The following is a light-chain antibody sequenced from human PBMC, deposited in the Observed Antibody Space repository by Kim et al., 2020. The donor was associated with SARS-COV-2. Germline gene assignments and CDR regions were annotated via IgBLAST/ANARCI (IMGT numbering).Light chain of an antibody. Sequence: AVQMTQSPSSLSASIGDRVTITCQPSQGIRNDLSWYQQKPGQAPKVLVYAASSLQPGVPSRFSGSGSDTDFTLTISSLQPEDAATYYCLQDYTYPWTFGEGTKVDIK. J-gene: IGKJ1*01. CDR1: QGIRND. CDR2: AAS. V-gene: IGKV1-6*01. CDR3: LQDYTYPWT.